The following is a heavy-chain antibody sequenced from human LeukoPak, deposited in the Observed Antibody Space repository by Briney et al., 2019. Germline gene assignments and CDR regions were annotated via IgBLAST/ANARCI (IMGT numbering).Heavy chain of an antibody. CDR2: IIPIFGTA. V-gene: IGHV1-69*13. D-gene: IGHD6-13*01. CDR3: VLKKIPAAGPFDY. CDR1: GGTFSSYA. Sequence: SVKVSCKASGGTFSSYAISWVRQAPGQGLEWMGGIIPIFGTANYAQKFQGRVTITADESTSTAYMELSSLRSEDTAVYYCVLKKIPAAGPFDYWGQGTLVTVPS. J-gene: IGHJ4*02.